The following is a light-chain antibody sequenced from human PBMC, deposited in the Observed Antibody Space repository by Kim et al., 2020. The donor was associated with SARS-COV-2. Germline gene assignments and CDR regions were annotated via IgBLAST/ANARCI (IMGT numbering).Light chain of an antibody. Sequence: EIVLTQSPATLSLSPGERASLSCRASQSVGTSLVWYQQKLGQAPRLLIYDASKRATDIPAKFSGSGSGTDFTLTISNLESEDFAVYYCHQRSDWPRTFGGGTKVDIK. J-gene: IGKJ4*01. CDR1: QSVGTS. CDR2: DAS. CDR3: HQRSDWPRT. V-gene: IGKV3-11*01.